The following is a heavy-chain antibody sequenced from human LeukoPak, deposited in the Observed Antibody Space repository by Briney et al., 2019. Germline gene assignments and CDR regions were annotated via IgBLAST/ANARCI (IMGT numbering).Heavy chain of an antibody. Sequence: PSETLSLTCTVSGGSISSGGYYWSWIRQPPGKGLEWIGYIYHSGSTYYNPSLKSRVTISVDRSKNQFSLKLSSVTAADTAVYYCARVRQFLEWLPDYWGQGTLVTVSS. CDR3: ARVRQFLEWLPDY. CDR1: GGSISSGGYY. V-gene: IGHV4-30-2*01. J-gene: IGHJ4*02. CDR2: IYHSGST. D-gene: IGHD3-3*01.